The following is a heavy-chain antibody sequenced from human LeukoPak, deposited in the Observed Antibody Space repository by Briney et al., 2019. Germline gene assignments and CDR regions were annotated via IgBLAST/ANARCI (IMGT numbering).Heavy chain of an antibody. J-gene: IGHJ4*02. CDR1: GGSVSRSPYY. CDR2: IYYSGST. D-gene: IGHD6-6*01. Sequence: SETLSLTCTVSGGSVSRSPYYWGWIRQPPGKGLEWIGNIYYSGSTYYNPSLKSRVTISVDTSKNQFSLKLSSVTAADTAVYYCARGPIAARYFDYWGQGTLVTVSS. CDR3: ARGPIAARYFDY. V-gene: IGHV4-39*07.